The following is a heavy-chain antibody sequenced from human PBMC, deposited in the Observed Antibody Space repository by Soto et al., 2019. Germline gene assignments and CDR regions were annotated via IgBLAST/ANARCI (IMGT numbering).Heavy chain of an antibody. V-gene: IGHV3-9*01. CDR2: ISWNSGSI. Sequence: GGSLRLSCAASGFTFDDYAMHWVRQAPGKGLEWVSGISWNSGSIGYADSVKGRFTISRDNAKNSLYLQMNSLRAEDTALYYCAKDKGSSWYYYFDYWGQGTLVTVSS. CDR1: GFTFDDYA. D-gene: IGHD6-13*01. CDR3: AKDKGSSWYYYFDY. J-gene: IGHJ4*02.